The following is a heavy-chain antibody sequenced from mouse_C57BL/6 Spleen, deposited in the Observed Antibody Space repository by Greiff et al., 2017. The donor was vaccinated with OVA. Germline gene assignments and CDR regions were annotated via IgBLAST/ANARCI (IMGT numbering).Heavy chain of an antibody. CDR1: GYTFTSYW. V-gene: IGHV1-50*01. J-gene: IGHJ2*01. CDR2: IDPSDSYT. D-gene: IGHD1-1*01. Sequence: VQLQQPGAELVKPGASVKLSCKASGYTFTSYWMQWVKQRPGQGLEWIGEIDPSDSYTNYNQKFKGKATLTVDTSSSTAYMQLSSLTAEDSAVYYCARGGSNNYFDYWGQGTTLTVSS. CDR3: ARGGSNNYFDY.